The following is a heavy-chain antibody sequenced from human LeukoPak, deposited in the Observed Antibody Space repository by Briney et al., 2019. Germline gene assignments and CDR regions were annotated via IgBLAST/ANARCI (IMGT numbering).Heavy chain of an antibody. CDR3: AKDDGGYSYGPYYYYGMDV. Sequence: GRSLRLSCAASGFTFGSYGMHWVRQAPGKGLEWVAVISYDGSNKYYADSVKGRFTISRDNSKNTLYLQMNSLRAEDTAVYYCAKDDGGYSYGPYYYYGMDVWGKGTTVTVSS. CDR1: GFTFGSYG. V-gene: IGHV3-30*18. CDR2: ISYDGSNK. J-gene: IGHJ6*04. D-gene: IGHD5-18*01.